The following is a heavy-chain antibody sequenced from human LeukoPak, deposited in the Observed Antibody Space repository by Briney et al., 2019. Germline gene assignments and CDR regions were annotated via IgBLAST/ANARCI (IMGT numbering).Heavy chain of an antibody. D-gene: IGHD1-1*01. Sequence: ASVKVSCKASGYTFTSYAMNWVRQAPGQGREWMGWINTNTGNPTYAQVFTGRFVCSLDTSVSTAYLQISSLKAEDTAVYYCARIPQREADNYWGQGTLVTVSS. CDR2: INTNTGNP. V-gene: IGHV7-4-1*02. CDR3: ARIPQREADNY. CDR1: GYTFTSYA. J-gene: IGHJ4*02.